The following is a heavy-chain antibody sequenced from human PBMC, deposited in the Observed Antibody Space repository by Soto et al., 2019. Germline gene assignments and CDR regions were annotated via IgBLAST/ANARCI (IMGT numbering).Heavy chain of an antibody. Sequence: QVQLVESGAGVFEPERSLGLSCAASGFTFRSYGMHWVRQAPGKGLEWVAAISADGIDKYYADSVKGRFTISRDNSKNALYLQMNSLRPEYTAVYYCAEGTAVARQHFANWGQGTLVTVSS. CDR3: AEGTAVARQHFAN. CDR2: ISADGIDK. J-gene: IGHJ4*02. V-gene: IGHV3-30*18. CDR1: GFTFRSYG. D-gene: IGHD6-19*01.